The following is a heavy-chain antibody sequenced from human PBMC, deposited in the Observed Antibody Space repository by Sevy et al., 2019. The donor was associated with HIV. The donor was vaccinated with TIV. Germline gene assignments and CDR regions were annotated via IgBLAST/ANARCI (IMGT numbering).Heavy chain of an antibody. CDR3: ARARRVVPGTQNDYYYYYGMDV. V-gene: IGHV1-8*01. D-gene: IGHD2-2*01. Sequence: ASVKVSCKASGYTFTNYDINWMRQATGQGLEWMGWMSPNSANTGYAQKFQGRVTMTRDTSISTAYMELSSLTFDDTAVYYCARARRVVPGTQNDYYYYYGMDVWGQGTTVTVSS. CDR2: MSPNSANT. J-gene: IGHJ6*02. CDR1: GYTFTNYD.